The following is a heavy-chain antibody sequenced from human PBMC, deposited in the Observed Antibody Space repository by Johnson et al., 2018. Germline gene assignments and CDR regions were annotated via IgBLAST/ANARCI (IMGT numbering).Heavy chain of an antibody. V-gene: IGHV3-30-3*01. CDR3: ARGGIIGSTWADAFDI. J-gene: IGHJ3*02. CDR1: GFTFSRYA. Sequence: QVQLVESGGGVVQPGRSLRLSCSASGFTFSRYALHWIRQAPGKGLEWVAPISFDGSNKFHAESLRGRFTISRDNFKNTLSLQMNSLRAEETAIYYCARGGIIGSTWADAFDIWGQGTFLTVSS. D-gene: IGHD1-20*01. CDR2: ISFDGSNK.